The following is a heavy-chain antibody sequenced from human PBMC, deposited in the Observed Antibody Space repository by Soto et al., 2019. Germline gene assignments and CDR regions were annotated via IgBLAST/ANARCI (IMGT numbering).Heavy chain of an antibody. Sequence: EVQLLDSGGGLVQPGGSLRLSCAASGFTFDSYPMSWARQAPGKGLEWVSTISGSGGSTHYADSVKGRFTISRDNSKNTLYLQMNSLRAADTAIYYCAKVLAPYYESADYWGQGTLVTVSS. CDR3: AKVLAPYYESADY. CDR2: ISGSGGST. D-gene: IGHD1-26*01. CDR1: GFTFDSYP. V-gene: IGHV3-23*01. J-gene: IGHJ4*02.